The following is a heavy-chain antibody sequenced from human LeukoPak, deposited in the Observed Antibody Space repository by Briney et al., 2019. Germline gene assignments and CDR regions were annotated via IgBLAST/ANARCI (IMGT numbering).Heavy chain of an antibody. J-gene: IGHJ6*03. D-gene: IGHD5-24*01. CDR1: GGSISSSNYY. CDR2: IYYSGST. CDR3: ARDYNRGYYYYMDV. V-gene: IGHV4-39*07. Sequence: SETLSLTCTVSGGSISSSNYYWGWIRQPPGKGLEWIGSIYYSGSTYYNPSLKSRVTISVDTSKNQFSLKLSSVTAADTAVYYCARDYNRGYYYYMDVWGKGTTVTVSS.